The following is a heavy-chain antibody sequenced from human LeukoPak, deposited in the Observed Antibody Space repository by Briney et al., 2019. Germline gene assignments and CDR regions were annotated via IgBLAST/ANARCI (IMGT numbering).Heavy chain of an antibody. Sequence: PSETLSLTCTVSGGSISSYYWIWIRQPPGKGLEWIGYIYYSGSTNYNPSLKSRVTISVDTSKNQFSLKLSSVTAADTAVYYCASCYSLKGDAFDIWGQGTMVTVSS. V-gene: IGHV4-59*01. J-gene: IGHJ3*02. CDR1: GGSISSYY. CDR2: IYYSGST. D-gene: IGHD2-15*01. CDR3: ASCYSLKGDAFDI.